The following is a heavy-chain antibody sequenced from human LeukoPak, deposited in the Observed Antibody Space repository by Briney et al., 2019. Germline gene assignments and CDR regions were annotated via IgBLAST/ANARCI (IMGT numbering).Heavy chain of an antibody. J-gene: IGHJ6*02. D-gene: IGHD2-2*02. CDR3: ARFGIRGCISNTKCYTSFFYYGMDV. V-gene: IGHV5-51*01. CDR2: IFPHDSDN. CDR1: GYRSLDYW. Sequence: GESLKISFKGSGYRSLDYWNGWVRPMPGKGPEVMGLIFPHDSDNKYSTSFQGQVTISVDKSISSAYVQWGSLKASDTAMYYCARFGIRGCISNTKCYTSFFYYGMDVWGQGTTVTVSS.